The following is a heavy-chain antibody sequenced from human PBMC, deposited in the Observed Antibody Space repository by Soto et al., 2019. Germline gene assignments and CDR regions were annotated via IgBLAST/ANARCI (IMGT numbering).Heavy chain of an antibody. D-gene: IGHD2-15*01. J-gene: IGHJ4*02. CDR2: ISGGSEGA. CDR3: ARDLWWYLH. Sequence: EVQLLESGGGLVQPGGALRLSCAVSGFTFSSHAMSWVRQAPGKGLEWISSISGGSEGAYYADSVKGRFTISRDNSKNTLYLQMNSLRVEDTAVYYCARDLWWYLHWGQGTLVTVSS. CDR1: GFTFSSHA. V-gene: IGHV3-23*01.